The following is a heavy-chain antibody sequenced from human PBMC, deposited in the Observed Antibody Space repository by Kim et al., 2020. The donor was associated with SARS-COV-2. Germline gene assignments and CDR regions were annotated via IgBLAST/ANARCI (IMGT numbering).Heavy chain of an antibody. J-gene: IGHJ4*02. Sequence: DSVNGRVTISRDNSKSALYLQRNSLRAEDAAVYYCAKDRKAVASSRYFDYWGQGTLVTVSS. V-gene: IGHV3-30*02. CDR3: AKDRKAVASSRYFDY. D-gene: IGHD6-19*01.